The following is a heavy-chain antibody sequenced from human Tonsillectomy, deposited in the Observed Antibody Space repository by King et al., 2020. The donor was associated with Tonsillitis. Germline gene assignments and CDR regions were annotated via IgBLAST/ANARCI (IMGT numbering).Heavy chain of an antibody. CDR2: IVEDGSEK. Sequence: VQLVESGGGLVQPGGSLRLSCAASGFTFTSYWMSWVRQAPGKGLEWVASIVEDGSEKYYVDSVKGRFTISRDNAKNALYLKMNSLRADDTAVYYCAIVEGVSGRGNYWGQRALGTVSS. J-gene: IGHJ4*02. CDR3: AIVEGVSGRGNY. V-gene: IGHV3-7*01. D-gene: IGHD3-10*01. CDR1: GFTFTSYW.